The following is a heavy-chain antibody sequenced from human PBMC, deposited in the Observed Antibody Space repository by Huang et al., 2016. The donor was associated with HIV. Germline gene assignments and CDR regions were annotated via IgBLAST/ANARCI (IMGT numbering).Heavy chain of an antibody. Sequence: QVHLQQWGAGLLKSAETLSLTCAVYGGSLRGYYWSWLRQTPGKGLDWSGEINQLGSPNYNPSLKSRVSISMDGSKKQFSLKLRSISDADTAVYFCARDATKNPRGWFDPWGQGTLVTVSS. CDR1: GGSLRGYY. CDR3: ARDATKNPRGWFDP. D-gene: IGHD3-10*01. CDR2: INQLGSP. V-gene: IGHV4-34*02. J-gene: IGHJ5*02.